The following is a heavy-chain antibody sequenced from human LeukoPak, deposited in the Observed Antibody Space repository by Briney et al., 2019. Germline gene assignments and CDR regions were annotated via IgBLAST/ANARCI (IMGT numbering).Heavy chain of an antibody. J-gene: IGHJ6*02. CDR2: INAYNGNT. CDR3: ARRYCSGGSCYSDGYYGMDV. V-gene: IGHV1-18*04. D-gene: IGHD2-15*01. Sequence: ASVKVSCKASGYTFTGYYMHWVRQAPGQGLEWMGWINAYNGNTNYAQKLQGRVTMTTDTSTNTAYMELRSLRSDDTAVYYCARRYCSGGSCYSDGYYGMDVWGQGTTVTVSS. CDR1: GYTFTGYY.